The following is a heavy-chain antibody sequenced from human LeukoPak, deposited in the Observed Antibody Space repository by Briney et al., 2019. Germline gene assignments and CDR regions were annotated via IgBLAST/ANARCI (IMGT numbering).Heavy chain of an antibody. CDR3: ARDYYDILTGYYTEAYFDY. J-gene: IGHJ4*02. V-gene: IGHV3-21*01. CDR1: GFTFSSYS. CDR2: ISSSSSYI. D-gene: IGHD3-9*01. Sequence: GGSLSLSCAASGFTFSSYSMKWVRQAPGKGLEWVSSISSSSSYIYYADSVKGRFTISRDNAKNSLYLQMNSLRAEDTAVYYCARDYYDILTGYYTEAYFDYWGQGTLVTVSS.